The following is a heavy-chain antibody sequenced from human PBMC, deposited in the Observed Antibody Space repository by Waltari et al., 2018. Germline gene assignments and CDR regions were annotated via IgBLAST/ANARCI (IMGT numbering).Heavy chain of an antibody. CDR1: GFLFHHYW. CDR3: ARSGGYGWDY. D-gene: IGHD3-10*01. Sequence: EVQLMESGGGLVQPGGSLRLSCEASGFLFHHYWMSWVRQAPGKGREWVGNIKPDGSDKYYLDSVNGRFTMSRDNGKKSLDLQMNSLKVEDTAIYYCARSGGYGWDYWGQGTLVTVSS. CDR2: IKPDGSDK. J-gene: IGHJ4*02. V-gene: IGHV3-7*01.